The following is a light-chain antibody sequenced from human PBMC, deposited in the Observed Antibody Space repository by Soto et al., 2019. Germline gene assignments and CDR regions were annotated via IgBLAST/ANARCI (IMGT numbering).Light chain of an antibody. Sequence: QAVLTQPPSVSGAPGQRIIISCTGSSSNIGADYDVHWYKQFPGAAPKLLIYGNANRPSGVPDRISGSKSGTSASLAITGLQAEDEADYYCQSYDRSLSGYVFGTGTQLTVL. CDR2: GNA. CDR1: SSNIGADYD. V-gene: IGLV1-40*01. CDR3: QSYDRSLSGYV. J-gene: IGLJ1*01.